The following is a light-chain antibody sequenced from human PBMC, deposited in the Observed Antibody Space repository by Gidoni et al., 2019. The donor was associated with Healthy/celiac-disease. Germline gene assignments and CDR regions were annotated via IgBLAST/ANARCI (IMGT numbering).Light chain of an antibody. J-gene: IGKJ5*01. CDR3: QQYNSWPPIT. Sequence: TLSCRASQNINSDLAWYQQTPGQAPRLLIYGASTRATGIPARYSGSGSGTDFTLTIGSLQSEDFAVYYCQQYNSWPPITFGQGTRLEIK. V-gene: IGKV3-15*01. CDR1: QNINSD. CDR2: GAS.